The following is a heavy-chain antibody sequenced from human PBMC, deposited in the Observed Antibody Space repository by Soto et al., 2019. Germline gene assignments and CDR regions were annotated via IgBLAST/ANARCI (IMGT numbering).Heavy chain of an antibody. CDR3: TTSAVGATKLAFDY. V-gene: IGHV3-15*01. J-gene: IGHJ4*02. CDR1: GFTFSNAW. D-gene: IGHD1-26*01. CDR2: IKSKTDGGTT. Sequence: VGSLRLSCAASGFTFSNAWMSWVRQAPGKGLEWVGRIKSKTDGGTTDYAAPVKGRFTISRDDSKNTLYLQMNSLKTEDTAVYYCTTSAVGATKLAFDYWGQGTLVTVS.